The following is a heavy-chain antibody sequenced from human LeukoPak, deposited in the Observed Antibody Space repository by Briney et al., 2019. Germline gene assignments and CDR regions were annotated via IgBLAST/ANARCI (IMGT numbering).Heavy chain of an antibody. CDR1: GFTVSSNY. Sequence: GGSLRLSCAASGFTVSSNYMSWVRQAPGKGLEWVSVIYSGGSTYYADSVKGRFTISRDNSKNTLYLQMNSLRAEDTAVYYCASRHYSNSGFDYWGQGTLVTVSS. J-gene: IGHJ4*02. D-gene: IGHD4-4*01. CDR2: IYSGGST. V-gene: IGHV3-66*01. CDR3: ASRHYSNSGFDY.